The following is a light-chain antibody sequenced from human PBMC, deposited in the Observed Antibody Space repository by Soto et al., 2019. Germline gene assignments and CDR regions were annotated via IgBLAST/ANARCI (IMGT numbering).Light chain of an antibody. V-gene: IGKV3-11*01. CDR2: DAS. Sequence: EIVLTQSPATLSLSPGERATLSCRASQGVSTFLAWYQQKPGQSPRLLIYDASNRATGIPARFSGSGSGTDFTLTISSLEPEDFAVYYCQQRSNWPPMLTFGGGTKVEIK. CDR3: QQRSNWPPMLT. J-gene: IGKJ4*01. CDR1: QGVSTF.